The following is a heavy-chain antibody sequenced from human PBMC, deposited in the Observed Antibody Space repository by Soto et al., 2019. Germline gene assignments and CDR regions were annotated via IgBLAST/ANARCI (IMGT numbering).Heavy chain of an antibody. D-gene: IGHD2-21*02. CDR1: AFSLSTGGVG. J-gene: IGHJ6*01. V-gene: IGHV2-5*02. CDR2: IYWDDDK. Sequence: SGPTRVSPTQTLTLTCTFSAFSLSTGGVGVGWIRQPPGKALEWLALIYWDDDKRYRPSLRSRLTITKKTSKNQVVLTMSNMDPVDTATYFCIQLRCVGDCLQSYPSYYHDRMAVWGQGTTVTVSS. CDR3: IQLRCVGDCLQSYPSYYHDRMAV.